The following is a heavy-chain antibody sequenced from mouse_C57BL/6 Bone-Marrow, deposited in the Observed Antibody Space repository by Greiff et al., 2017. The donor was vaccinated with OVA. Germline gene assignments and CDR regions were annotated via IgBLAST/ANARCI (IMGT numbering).Heavy chain of an antibody. CDR3: TRRGGYGSSSWCFDV. D-gene: IGHD1-1*01. CDR1: GYTFTDYA. V-gene: IGHV1-67*01. Sequence: QVQLQQSGPELVRPGVSVKISCKGSGYTFTDYAMHWVKQSHAKSLEWIGVISTYYGDASSNQKFQDKANMTVDKSSSTAYMELGRLTSEDSAVYYCTRRGGYGSSSWCFDVWGTGTTVTVSS. CDR2: ISTYYGDA. J-gene: IGHJ1*03.